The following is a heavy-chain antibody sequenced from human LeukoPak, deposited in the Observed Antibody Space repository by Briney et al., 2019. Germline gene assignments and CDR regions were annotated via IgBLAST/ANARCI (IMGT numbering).Heavy chain of an antibody. CDR3: TRHTGIAVAGSFDY. Sequence: GRSLRLPCAASRFTFSGSAMHCVTQASGKGLVCGGGIRSKANSYAPAEAASEKGKYNVSRDESRQQASLQLNILRPGDTAVYYCTRHTGIAVAGSFDYWGQGTLVTVSS. J-gene: IGHJ4*02. V-gene: IGHV3-73*01. CDR2: IRSKANSYAP. CDR1: RFTFSGSA. D-gene: IGHD6-19*01.